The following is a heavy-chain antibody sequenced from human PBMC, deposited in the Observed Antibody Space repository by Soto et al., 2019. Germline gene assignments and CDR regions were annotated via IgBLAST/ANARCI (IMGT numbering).Heavy chain of an antibody. CDR3: ARGGKYCYGSGSPYYYGMDV. J-gene: IGHJ6*02. CDR2: ISGYNGNT. Sequence: QVQLVQSGAEVKKPGASVKVSCKASGYTFTSYGVSWVRQAPGQGLEWMGWISGYNGNTNHAQKLQGRVTMTTDTSKSTVYVELRRLRSGDTAVYYCARGGKYCYGSGSPYYYGMDVWGQAITVTVSS. CDR1: GYTFTSYG. V-gene: IGHV1-18*04. D-gene: IGHD3-10*01.